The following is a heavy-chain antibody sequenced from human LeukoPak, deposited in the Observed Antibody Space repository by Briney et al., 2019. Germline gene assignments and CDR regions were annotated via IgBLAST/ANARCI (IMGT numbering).Heavy chain of an antibody. V-gene: IGHV3-21*01. CDR1: GFTFSSYS. J-gene: IGHJ6*02. Sequence: GGSLRLSCAASGFTFSSYSMNWVRQAPGKGLEWVSSISSSSSYIYYADSVKGRFTISRDNAKNSLYLQMNSLRAEDTAAYYCAREGSGSYYGDYYYYYGMDVWGQGTTVTVSS. CDR2: ISSSSSYI. CDR3: AREGSGSYYGDYYYYYGMDV. D-gene: IGHD1-26*01.